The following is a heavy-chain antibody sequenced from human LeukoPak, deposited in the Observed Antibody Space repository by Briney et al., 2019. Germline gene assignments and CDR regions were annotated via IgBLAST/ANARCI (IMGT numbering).Heavy chain of an antibody. CDR1: GFTFSDYT. V-gene: IGHV3-48*04. Sequence: PGGSLRLSCAASGFTFSDYTMNWVRQAPGKGLEWVSYTDLSGSTLYYVDSVKGRFTISRDNAKDSLYLQMNSLRAEDTAVYYCAREGIRSSSYGYYFDYWGQGTLVTVSS. D-gene: IGHD6-13*01. CDR2: TDLSGSTL. J-gene: IGHJ4*02. CDR3: AREGIRSSSYGYYFDY.